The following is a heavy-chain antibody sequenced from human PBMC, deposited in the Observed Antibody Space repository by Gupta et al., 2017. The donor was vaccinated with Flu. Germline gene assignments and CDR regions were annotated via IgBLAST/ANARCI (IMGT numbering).Heavy chain of an antibody. CDR1: GFTCSNAW. J-gene: IGHJ4*02. CDR2: IKSKTDGGTT. Sequence: EVQLVESGGGLVKPGGSLRLSCAASGFTCSNAWMSWVRQAPGKGLEWVGRIKSKTDGGTTDYAAPVKGRFTISRDDSKNTLYLQMNSLKTEDTAVYYCTIGVEMATINDYWGQGTLVTVSS. CDR3: TIGVEMATINDY. D-gene: IGHD5-24*01. V-gene: IGHV3-15*01.